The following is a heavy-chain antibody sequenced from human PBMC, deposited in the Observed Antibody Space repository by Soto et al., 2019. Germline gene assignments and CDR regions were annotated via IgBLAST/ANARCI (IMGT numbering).Heavy chain of an antibody. V-gene: IGHV1-18*01. CDR3: ARALWFGATYYYYYYMDV. Sequence: ASVKVSCKASGYTFTSYGISWVRQAPGQGLEWMGWISAYNGNTNYAQKLQGRVTMTTDTSTSTAYMELRSLRSDDTAVYYCARALWFGATYYYYYYMDVWGKGTTVTVSS. D-gene: IGHD3-10*01. J-gene: IGHJ6*03. CDR1: GYTFTSYG. CDR2: ISAYNGNT.